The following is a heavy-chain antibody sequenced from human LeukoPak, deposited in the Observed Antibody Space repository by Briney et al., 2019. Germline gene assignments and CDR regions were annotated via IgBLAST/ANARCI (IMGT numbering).Heavy chain of an antibody. CDR3: ARDISASDYGDYLFDY. V-gene: IGHV1-46*01. Sequence: ASVKVSCKASGYTFTSYFMHWVRQAPGQGLEWMGIINPSGGSTAYTQKFQGRVTMTRDMSTSTVYMELSSLRSEDTAVYYCARDISASDYGDYLFDYWGQGTLVTVSS. CDR2: INPSGGST. CDR1: GYTFTSYF. J-gene: IGHJ4*02. D-gene: IGHD4-17*01.